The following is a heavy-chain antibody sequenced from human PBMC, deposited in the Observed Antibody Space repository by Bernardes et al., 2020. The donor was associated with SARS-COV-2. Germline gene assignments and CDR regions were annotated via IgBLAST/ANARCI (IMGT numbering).Heavy chain of an antibody. CDR2: IYYSGTT. CDR3: ARTVYSSSSGIGF. V-gene: IGHV4-39*01. D-gene: IGHD6-6*01. CDR1: GGSLSSSSYY. Sequence: ETLSLTCTVSGGSLSSSSYYWGWIRQPPGKGLEWIGSIYYSGTTYFNPSLKSRVTISVDTSKNQFSLRLSSVTAADTAVYYCARTVYSSSSGIGFWGQGTLVTVSS. J-gene: IGHJ4*02.